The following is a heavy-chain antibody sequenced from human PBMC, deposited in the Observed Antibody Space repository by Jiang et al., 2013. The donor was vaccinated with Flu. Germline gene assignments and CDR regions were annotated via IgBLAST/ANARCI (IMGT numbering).Heavy chain of an antibody. J-gene: IGHJ5*02. CDR1: GFTFSSYS. CDR2: ISSSSSYI. D-gene: IGHD6-13*01. V-gene: IGHV3-21*01. CDR3: ARDGIAAAGAGWFDP. Sequence: EVQLLESGGGLVKPGGSLRLSCAASGFTFSSYSMNWVRQAPGKGLEWVSSISSSSSYIYYADSVKGRFTISRDNAKNSLYLQMNSLRAEDTAVYYCARDGIAAAGAGWFDPWGQGTLVTVS.